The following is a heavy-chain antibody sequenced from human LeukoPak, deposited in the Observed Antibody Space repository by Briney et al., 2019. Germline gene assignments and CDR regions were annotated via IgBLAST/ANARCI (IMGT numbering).Heavy chain of an antibody. CDR2: IIPIFGTA. CDR1: GGTFSSYA. D-gene: IGHD3-3*01. Sequence: ASVKVSCKASGGTFSSYAISWVRQAPGQGLEWMGGIIPIFGTANYAQKFQGRVTITADESTSTAYMELSSLRSEDTAVYYCASAPDDRSLNYDFWSGYRGGAFDIWGQGTMVTFSS. CDR3: ASAPDDRSLNYDFWSGYRGGAFDI. V-gene: IGHV1-69*13. J-gene: IGHJ3*02.